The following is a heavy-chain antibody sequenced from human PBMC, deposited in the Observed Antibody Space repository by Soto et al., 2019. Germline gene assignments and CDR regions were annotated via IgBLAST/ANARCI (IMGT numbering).Heavy chain of an antibody. J-gene: IGHJ4*02. D-gene: IGHD3-10*01. CDR2: ISSSSSTI. CDR1: GFTFSSYS. Sequence: EVQLVESGGGLVQPGGSLRLSCAASGFTFSSYSMNWVRQAPGKGLEWVSYISSSSSTIYYADSVKGRFTISRDTAKNSLYLRINSLRDEATDVYYCARDRPWFGELDDRPDYWGQGTLVTVSS. V-gene: IGHV3-48*02. CDR3: ARDRPWFGELDDRPDY.